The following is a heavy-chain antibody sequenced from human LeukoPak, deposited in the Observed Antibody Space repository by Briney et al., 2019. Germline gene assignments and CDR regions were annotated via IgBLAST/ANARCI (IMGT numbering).Heavy chain of an antibody. CDR2: IHYSGSA. Sequence: AETLSLTCTVSGGPIRTYQWSWIRQPPGKGLEWIGNIHYSGSANYNPSLKSRVIISVDTSKNQFSLKLSSVTAADTAVYYCASIKSKYYYYMDVWGKGATVTVSS. V-gene: IGHV4-59*12. CDR3: ASIKSKYYYYMDV. CDR1: GGPIRTYQ. J-gene: IGHJ6*03. D-gene: IGHD1-14*01.